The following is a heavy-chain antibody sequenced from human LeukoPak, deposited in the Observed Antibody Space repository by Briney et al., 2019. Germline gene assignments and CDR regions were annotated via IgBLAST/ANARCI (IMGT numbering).Heavy chain of an antibody. CDR3: ARERYYHDNSGYNQGRDIDY. Sequence: PSETLSLTCTVSGGSIRSGGYYWSWARHHRGEGLEWIEHIYKRGSTSYSPPRKSRFTISIDTSKNQFFLRLSSVTAADTAMYYCARERYYHDNSGYNQGRDIDYWGQGTLVTVPS. J-gene: IGHJ4*02. CDR2: IYKRGST. D-gene: IGHD3-22*01. CDR1: GGSIRSGGYY. V-gene: IGHV4-31*03.